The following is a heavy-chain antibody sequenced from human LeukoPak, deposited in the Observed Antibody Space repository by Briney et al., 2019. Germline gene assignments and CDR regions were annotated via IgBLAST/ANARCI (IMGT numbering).Heavy chain of an antibody. CDR2: IYYSGST. J-gene: IGHJ4*02. D-gene: IGHD3-22*01. Sequence: PSETLSLTCTVSGGSISSYYWSWIRQPPGKGLEWIRYIYYSGSTNYNPSLKSRVTISVDTSKNQFSLKLSSVTAADTAVYYCARGYYYDSSGYHYWGQGTLVTVSS. CDR3: ARGYYYDSSGYHY. CDR1: GGSISSYY. V-gene: IGHV4-59*08.